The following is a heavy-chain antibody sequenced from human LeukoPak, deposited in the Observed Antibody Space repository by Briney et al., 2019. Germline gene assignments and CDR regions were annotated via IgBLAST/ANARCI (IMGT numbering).Heavy chain of an antibody. V-gene: IGHV3-23*01. CDR1: GFTFSSYA. Sequence: GGSLRLSCAASGFTFSSYAMSWVRQAPGKRLEWVSAISGSGGSTYYADSVKGRFTISRDNSKNTLYLQMNSLRAEDTAVYYCATVGYSSWYTFDYWGQGTLVTVSS. D-gene: IGHD6-13*01. J-gene: IGHJ4*02. CDR2: ISGSGGST. CDR3: ATVGYSSWYTFDY.